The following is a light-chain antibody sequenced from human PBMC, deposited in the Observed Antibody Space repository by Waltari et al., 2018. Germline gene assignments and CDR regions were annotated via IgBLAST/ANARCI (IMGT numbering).Light chain of an antibody. CDR3: QHYVSLPAT. CDR2: GAS. V-gene: IGKV3-20*01. CDR1: QSVSRT. J-gene: IGKJ1*01. Sequence: EIVLTQSPGSLSSSPGERVTLSCRASQSVSRTLAWYQQKPGQAPRLLIFGASNRATGIPDRFSGSGYGTDFSLTISRLEPEDFAVYYCQHYVSLPATFGQGTKVEIK.